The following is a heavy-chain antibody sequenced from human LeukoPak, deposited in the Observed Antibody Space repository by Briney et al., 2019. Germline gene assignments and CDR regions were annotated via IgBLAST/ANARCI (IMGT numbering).Heavy chain of an antibody. CDR1: GYPITGYF. CDR2: INPNSGDT. Sequence: ASVTVSCKASGYPITGYFLHWVRQAPGQGLEWMGRINPNSGDTNYAQKFQGRVTMTRDTSINTAYMELSGLRSDDTAVYYCARSSYLYSYSTNWGQGTLVTVSS. J-gene: IGHJ4*02. D-gene: IGHD5-18*01. CDR3: ARSSYLYSYSTN. V-gene: IGHV1-2*06.